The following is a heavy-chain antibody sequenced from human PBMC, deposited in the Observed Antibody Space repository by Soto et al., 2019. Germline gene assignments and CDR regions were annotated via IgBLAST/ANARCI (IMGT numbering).Heavy chain of an antibody. Sequence: QVQLVQSGAEVKKPGASLRVSCKASGYTFTSYGITWVRQAPGQGREWVGWISPYDGDTHQGQTLQGRVTMTTDTSGRTAHMELRRLRSDDTSVYNCARKRIEWTYGQNNYHECGMDVWGQGTTVNVSS. V-gene: IGHV1-18*01. CDR3: ARKRIEWTYGQNNYHECGMDV. D-gene: IGHD3-3*01. J-gene: IGHJ6*01. CDR1: GYTFTSYG. CDR2: ISPYDGDT.